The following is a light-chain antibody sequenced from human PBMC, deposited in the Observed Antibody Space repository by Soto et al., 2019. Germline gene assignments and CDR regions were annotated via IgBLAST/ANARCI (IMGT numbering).Light chain of an antibody. CDR2: AAS. CDR3: QQSYSAPLT. V-gene: IGKV1-39*01. J-gene: IGKJ4*01. Sequence: DIQMTQSPSSLSASVGDGVTVTCRASQSISSYLNWYQQKPGIAPKLLIYAASSLQSGVPSRFSGSGSRTDFTLTISSLQPEDFATYYCQQSYSAPLTFGGGTKVEIK. CDR1: QSISSY.